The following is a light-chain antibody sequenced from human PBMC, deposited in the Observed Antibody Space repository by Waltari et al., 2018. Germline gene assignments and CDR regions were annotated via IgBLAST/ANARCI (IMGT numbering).Light chain of an antibody. V-gene: IGLV2-23*02. CDR1: TSDIGTYNL. CDR2: EAT. J-gene: IGLJ2*01. CDR3: CSYTGTATFLL. Sequence: QSALTQPASVSGSPGQSITISCTGTTSDIGTYNLISWYQQYPGSVPKLIIYEATKRPSWVSDRFSGSKSGNTASLTISGLQAEDEANYYCCSYTGTATFLLFGGGTKLTVL.